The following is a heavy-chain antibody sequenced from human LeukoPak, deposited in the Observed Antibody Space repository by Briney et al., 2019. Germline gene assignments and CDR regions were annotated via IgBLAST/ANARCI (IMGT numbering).Heavy chain of an antibody. Sequence: PSETLSLTCIVSGGSISSYYWSWIRQPPGKGLEWIGYIYYSGSTNYNPSLKSRVTISVDTSKNQFSLKLSSVTAADTAVYYCARHKRDFDYWGQGTLVTVSS. CDR3: ARHKRDFDY. CDR1: GGSISSYY. V-gene: IGHV4-59*08. CDR2: IYYSGST. J-gene: IGHJ4*02.